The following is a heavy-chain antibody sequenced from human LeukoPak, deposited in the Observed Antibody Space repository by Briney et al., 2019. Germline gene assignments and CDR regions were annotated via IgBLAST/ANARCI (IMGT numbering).Heavy chain of an antibody. Sequence: SETLSLTCAVHGGSFSGYYWSWIRQPPGKGLEWIGEINHSGSTNYNPSLKSRVTISVDTSKNQFSLKLSSVTAADTAVYYCARVTGFYGSGSYTGVLYYFDYWGQGTLVTVSS. J-gene: IGHJ4*02. CDR1: GGSFSGYY. V-gene: IGHV4-34*01. D-gene: IGHD3-10*01. CDR3: ARVTGFYGSGSYTGVLYYFDY. CDR2: INHSGST.